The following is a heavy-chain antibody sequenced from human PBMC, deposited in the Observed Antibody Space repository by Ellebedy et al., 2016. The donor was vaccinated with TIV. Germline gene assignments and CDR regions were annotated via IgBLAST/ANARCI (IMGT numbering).Heavy chain of an antibody. V-gene: IGHV3-15*01. D-gene: IGHD3-10*01. Sequence: GGSLRLXXAASGFPFTNAWMTWVRQAPGKVLEWVGRIKSKTNGGTPDYAAPVKGRFSISRDDSRNTLYLEMNSLKIEDTAVYYCTTHTYYSTSGSWIWGQGALVTVSS. J-gene: IGHJ4*02. CDR1: GFPFTNAW. CDR3: TTHTYYSTSGSWI. CDR2: IKSKTNGGTP.